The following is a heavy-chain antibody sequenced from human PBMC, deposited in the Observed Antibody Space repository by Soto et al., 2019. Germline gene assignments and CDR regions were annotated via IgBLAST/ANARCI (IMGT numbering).Heavy chain of an antibody. V-gene: IGHV1-18*01. CDR3: ARDRLELRYGFPQQSILSTHFDY. J-gene: IGHJ4*02. CDR2: ISAYNGNT. CDR1: GYTFTSYG. D-gene: IGHD1-7*01. Sequence: ASVKVSCKASGYTFTSYGISWVRQAPGQGLEWMGWISAYNGNTNYAQKLQGRVTMTTDTSTSTAYMELRSLRSDDTAVYYCARDRLELRYGFPQQSILSTHFDYWGQGTLVTVSS.